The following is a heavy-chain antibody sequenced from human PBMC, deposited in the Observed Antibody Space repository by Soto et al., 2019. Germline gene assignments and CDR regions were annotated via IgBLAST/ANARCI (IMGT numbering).Heavy chain of an antibody. J-gene: IGHJ5*02. CDR1: GDSMTSLPSY. CDR2: VYYSGAT. V-gene: IGHV4-39*01. CDR3: ARHDDWFDP. Sequence: SETLSLTCNVSGDSMTSLPSYWGWIRQPAGKGLEGIGTVYYSGATYYNPSLRARLTVSADTPKHYFPLRLTPVTAADTAVYYCARHDDWFDPWGQGILVTVSS.